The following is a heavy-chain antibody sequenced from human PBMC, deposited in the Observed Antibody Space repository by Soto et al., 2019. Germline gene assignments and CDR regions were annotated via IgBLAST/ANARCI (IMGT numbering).Heavy chain of an antibody. J-gene: IGHJ4*02. CDR2: ISYDGSNK. D-gene: IGHD3-3*01. Sequence: GGSLRLSCAASGFTFSSYGMHWVRQAPGKGLEWVAVISYDGSNKYYADSVKGRFTISRDNSKNTLYLQMNSLRAEDTAVYYYASADYDFWSGYHPVDYWGQGTLVTVSS. CDR3: ASADYDFWSGYHPVDY. CDR1: GFTFSSYG. V-gene: IGHV3-30*03.